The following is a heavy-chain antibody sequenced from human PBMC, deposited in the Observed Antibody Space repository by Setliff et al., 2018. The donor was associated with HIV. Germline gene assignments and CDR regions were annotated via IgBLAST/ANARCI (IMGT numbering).Heavy chain of an antibody. Sequence: PGGSLRLSCAASGFTFSSYWMSWVRQAPGKGLEWVANIKQDGSEKYYVDSVKGRFTMSRDNAKNSLYLQMNSLRAEDTALYYCAKLVVGFSGSSAYMDVWGKGTTVTVSS. CDR1: GFTFSSYW. V-gene: IGHV3-7*03. CDR2: IKQDGSEK. CDR3: AKLVVGFSGSSAYMDV. D-gene: IGHD1-26*01. J-gene: IGHJ6*03.